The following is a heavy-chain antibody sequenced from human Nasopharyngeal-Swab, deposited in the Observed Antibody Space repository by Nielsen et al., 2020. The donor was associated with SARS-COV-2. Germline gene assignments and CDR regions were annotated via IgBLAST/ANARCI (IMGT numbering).Heavy chain of an antibody. CDR2: ISGGGGST. CDR1: GFTFSNYA. J-gene: IGHJ4*02. Sequence: GESLKLSCAASGFTFSNYAMTWVRQAPGKGLEWVSGISGGGGSTYYADSVKGRFTISRDNSKNRLYLQMNSLTDEDTAVYYCAKAGINSDGSGYLYSIPPEPVNWGQGTLVAGSS. CDR3: AKAGINSDGSGYLYSIPPEPVN. D-gene: IGHD3-22*01. V-gene: IGHV3-23*01.